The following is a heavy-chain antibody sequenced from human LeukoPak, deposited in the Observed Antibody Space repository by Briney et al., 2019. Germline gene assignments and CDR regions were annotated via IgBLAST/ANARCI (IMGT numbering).Heavy chain of an antibody. Sequence: SETLSLTCTVSGGSISRYYWSWIRQPPGKGLEWIGYIYYSGSTNYNPSLKSRVTISVDTSKNQFSLKLSSVTAADTAVYYCARGPVGGTTYNDGDAFDIWSQGTMVTVSS. CDR1: GGSISRYY. D-gene: IGHD1-7*01. V-gene: IGHV4-59*01. CDR2: IYYSGST. J-gene: IGHJ3*02. CDR3: ARGPVGGTTYNDGDAFDI.